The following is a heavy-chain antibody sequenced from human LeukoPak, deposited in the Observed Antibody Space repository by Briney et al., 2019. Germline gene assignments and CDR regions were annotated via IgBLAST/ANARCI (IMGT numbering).Heavy chain of an antibody. V-gene: IGHV4-4*02. CDR1: GGSISSSNW. CDR3: ARGRARGVIITPYYYYGMDV. J-gene: IGHJ6*04. D-gene: IGHD3-10*01. Sequence: SGTLSPTCAVSGGSISSSNWWSWVRQPPGKGLEWVGGIYHSGSTNYNPSLKSRVTISVDKSKNQFSLKLSSVTAADTAVYYCARGRARGVIITPYYYYGMDVWGKGTTVTVSS. CDR2: IYHSGST.